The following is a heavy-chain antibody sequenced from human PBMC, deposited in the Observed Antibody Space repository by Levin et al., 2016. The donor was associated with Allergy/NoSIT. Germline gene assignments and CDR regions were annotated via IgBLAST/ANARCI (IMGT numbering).Heavy chain of an antibody. CDR2: IYYSGST. J-gene: IGHJ4*02. Sequence: WIRQPPGKGLEWIGSIYYSGSTYYNPSLKSRVTISVDTSKNQFSLKLSSVTAADTAVYYCARRAGNTIFGVVILYYFDYWGPGNPGHRLL. CDR3: ARRAGNTIFGVVILYYFDY. V-gene: IGHV4-39*01. D-gene: IGHD3-3*01.